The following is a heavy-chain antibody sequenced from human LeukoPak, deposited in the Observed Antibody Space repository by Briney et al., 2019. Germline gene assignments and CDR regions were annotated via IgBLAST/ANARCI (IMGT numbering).Heavy chain of an antibody. CDR3: VKEASKTFGIYTADY. D-gene: IGHD3-16*01. V-gene: IGHV3-23*01. J-gene: IGHJ4*02. CDR1: GFTFSSYA. CDR2: IPASGPKT. Sequence: PGGSLRLSCAASGFTFSSYAMGWVRRAPQKALEWVSAIPASGPKTYYTGSVRGRFTISRDNSKNTVYLQMQSLRAEDTAVYYCVKEASKTFGIYTADYWGQGTLVTVSS.